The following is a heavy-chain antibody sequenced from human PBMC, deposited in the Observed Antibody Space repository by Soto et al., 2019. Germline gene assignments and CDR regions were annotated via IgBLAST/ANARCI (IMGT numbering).Heavy chain of an antibody. CDR3: ARGYTSMDIDY. D-gene: IGHD5-18*01. CDR1: GVTFSSFA. V-gene: IGHV1-69*01. Sequence: QMQLVQSGAEVKKPGSSVKVSCKASGVTFSSFAINWVRQAPGQRLQWIGGIIPIFGSAYYAQKFQGRVTITADESTSTAYVVLRSLRSEDTAVYYCARGYTSMDIDYWGEGTLVTVSS. J-gene: IGHJ4*02. CDR2: IIPIFGSA.